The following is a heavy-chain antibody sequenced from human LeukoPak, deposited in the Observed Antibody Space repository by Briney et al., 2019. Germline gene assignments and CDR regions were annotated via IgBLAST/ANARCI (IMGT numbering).Heavy chain of an antibody. Sequence: ASVKVSCKTSTGYYMHWVRQAPGQGLEWMGWIKPDSGATNFAQNFQGRVTMTSGTSINTAYMELSSLTSDDTAMYYCARDHDYGPDYWGQGTLVTVSA. CDR2: IKPDSGAT. CDR1: TGYY. V-gene: IGHV1-2*02. J-gene: IGHJ4*02. D-gene: IGHD4/OR15-4a*01. CDR3: ARDHDYGPDY.